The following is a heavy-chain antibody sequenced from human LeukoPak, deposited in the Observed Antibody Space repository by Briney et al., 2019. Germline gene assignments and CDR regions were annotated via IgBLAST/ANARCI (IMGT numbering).Heavy chain of an antibody. D-gene: IGHD3-10*01. Sequence: GESLRLSCAASGFTFSAYWMTWVRQAPGKGLEWVANIKQDGSEKYYVDSVKGRFTISKDNAKNSLYLQMNSLRAEDTAVYYCARDLSRSFSMIRGLIQHREFDFWGRGTLVTVSS. CDR3: ARDLSRSFSMIRGLIQHREFDF. V-gene: IGHV3-7*01. CDR2: IKQDGSEK. J-gene: IGHJ4*02. CDR1: GFTFSAYW.